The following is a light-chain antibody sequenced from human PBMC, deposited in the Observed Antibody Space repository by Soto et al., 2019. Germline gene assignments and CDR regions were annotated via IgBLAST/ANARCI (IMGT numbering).Light chain of an antibody. Sequence: EIVLTQSPGTLSLSPGERATLSCRASQSVSSSYLAWYQQKPGQAPRLLIYGASSRATGIPDRFSGSGSGTDFTLTISRLEPEDFAVYYCQQYGSSPLTFGQVTKVDIK. V-gene: IGKV3-20*01. CDR1: QSVSSSY. CDR2: GAS. J-gene: IGKJ1*01. CDR3: QQYGSSPLT.